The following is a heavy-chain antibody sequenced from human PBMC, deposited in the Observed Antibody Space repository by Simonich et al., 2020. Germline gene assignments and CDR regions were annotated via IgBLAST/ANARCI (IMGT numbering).Heavy chain of an antibody. V-gene: IGHV3-48*03. D-gene: IGHD4-17*01. J-gene: IGHJ4*02. CDR2: ISSSGSTI. CDR1: GFTFSSYE. CDR3: ARHYYGDYYFDY. Sequence: EVQLVESGGGLVQPGGSLRLSCAASGFTFSSYEMNWVRQAPGKWREWVSYISSSGSTIYNADSVKCRFTISRDNAKNSLYLQMNSLRAEDTAVYYCARHYYGDYYFDYWGQGTLVTVSS.